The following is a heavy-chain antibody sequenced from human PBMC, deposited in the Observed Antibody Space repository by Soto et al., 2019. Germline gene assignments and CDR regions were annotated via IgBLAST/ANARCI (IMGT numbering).Heavy chain of an antibody. CDR1: GYTFTSYA. CDR2: INAGNGNT. D-gene: IGHD3-22*01. J-gene: IGHJ5*02. V-gene: IGHV1-3*01. Sequence: ASVKVSCKASGYTFTSYAMHWVRQAPGQRLEWMGWINAGNGNTKYSQKFQGRVTITRDTSASTAYMELSSLRSEDTAVYYCARAKPVITMIVVVAWFDPWGQGTLVTVSS. CDR3: ARAKPVITMIVVVAWFDP.